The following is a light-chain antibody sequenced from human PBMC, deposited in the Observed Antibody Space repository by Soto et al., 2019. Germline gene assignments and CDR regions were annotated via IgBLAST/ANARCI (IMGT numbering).Light chain of an antibody. Sequence: QSALTQPPSASGSPGQSVTISCTGTTSDVGGYNYVSWYQQQPGKAPKLMIYEVNKRPSGVPDRFSGSKSGNTASLTVSGLQAEDEADYYCSSYAGSTVVFGGGTKLTFL. CDR2: EVN. V-gene: IGLV2-8*01. J-gene: IGLJ2*01. CDR1: TSDVGGYNY. CDR3: SSYAGSTVV.